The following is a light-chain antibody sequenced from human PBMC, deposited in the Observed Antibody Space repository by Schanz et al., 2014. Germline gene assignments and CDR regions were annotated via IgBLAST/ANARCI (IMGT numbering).Light chain of an antibody. CDR3: SSYALSTTFVI. V-gene: IGLV2-23*02. CDR1: SNDVGTYNF. Sequence: QSALTQPASVSGSPGQSITLSCTGTSNDVGTYNFVSWYQHHPGRAPKLILYDVASRPSGISNRFSGSKSGNTASLTISGLQAEDEADYSCSSYALSTTFVIFGGGTKLTVL. J-gene: IGLJ2*01. CDR2: DVA.